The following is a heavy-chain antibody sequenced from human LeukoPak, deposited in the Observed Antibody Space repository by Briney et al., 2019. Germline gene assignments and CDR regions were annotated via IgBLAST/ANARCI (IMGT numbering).Heavy chain of an antibody. D-gene: IGHD4-17*01. V-gene: IGHV3-23*01. Sequence: GGSLRPSCAASGFTFSSYATSWVRQAPGKGLEWVSAISGSGGSTYYADSVKGRFTISRDNSKNTLYLQMNSLRAEDTAVYYCAKDGVGDYAFDYWGQGTLVTVSS. CDR1: GFTFSSYA. J-gene: IGHJ4*02. CDR2: ISGSGGST. CDR3: AKDGVGDYAFDY.